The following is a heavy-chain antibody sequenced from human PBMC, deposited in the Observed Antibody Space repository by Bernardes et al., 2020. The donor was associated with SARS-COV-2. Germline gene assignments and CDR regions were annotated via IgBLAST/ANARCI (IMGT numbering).Heavy chain of an antibody. CDR1: GYTFTSYA. CDR2: INTNTGNP. D-gene: IGHD4-17*01. V-gene: IGHV7-4-1*02. CDR3: ARGEDDYGDYWFDP. Sequence: ASVKVSCKASGYTFTSYAMYWVRQAPGQGPEWMGWINTNTGNPTYAQGFTGRFVFSLDTSVSTAYLQISSLKAEDTAVYYCARGEDDYGDYWFDPWGQGTLVTVSS. J-gene: IGHJ5*02.